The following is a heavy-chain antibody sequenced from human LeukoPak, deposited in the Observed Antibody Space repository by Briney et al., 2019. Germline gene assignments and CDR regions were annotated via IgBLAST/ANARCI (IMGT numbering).Heavy chain of an antibody. J-gene: IGHJ3*02. CDR3: AGHVPTVTTAPDAFDI. D-gene: IGHD4-17*01. V-gene: IGHV5-51*01. CDR2: IYPGDSDT. CDR1: GYSFTNYW. Sequence: GESLKISCKGSGYSFTNYWIGWVRQMPGKGLEWMGIIYPGDSDTRYSPSFQGQVTISADKSISTAYLQWSSLKASDTAMYYCAGHVPTVTTAPDAFDIWGQGTMVTVSS.